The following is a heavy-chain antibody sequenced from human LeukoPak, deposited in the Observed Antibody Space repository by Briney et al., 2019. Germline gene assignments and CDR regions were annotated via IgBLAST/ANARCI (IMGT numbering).Heavy chain of an antibody. V-gene: IGHV1-18*01. J-gene: IGHJ6*02. CDR3: ARAFKPYGDYNSYYYGMDV. CDR2: ISAYNGNT. CDR1: GYTFTSYG. D-gene: IGHD4-17*01. Sequence: ASVKVSCKASGYTFTSYGISCVRQAPGQGLEWMGWISAYNGNTNYAQKLQGRVTMTTDTSTSTAYMELRSLRSDDTAVYYCARAFKPYGDYNSYYYGMDVWGQGTTVTVSS.